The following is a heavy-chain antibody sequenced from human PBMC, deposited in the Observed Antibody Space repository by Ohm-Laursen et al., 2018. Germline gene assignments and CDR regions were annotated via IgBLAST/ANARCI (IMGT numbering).Heavy chain of an antibody. Sequence: SLRLSCAASGFTFSDYYMTWIRQTPGKGLEWVSYISSSYSTIYYADSVKGRFTMSRDNAKNSLYLQMNSLRVEDTAVYYCARGGDGNSPAIDWGQGTLVTVSS. J-gene: IGHJ4*02. CDR3: ARGGDGNSPAID. CDR1: GFTFSDYY. D-gene: IGHD4-23*01. CDR2: ISSSYSTI. V-gene: IGHV3-11*01.